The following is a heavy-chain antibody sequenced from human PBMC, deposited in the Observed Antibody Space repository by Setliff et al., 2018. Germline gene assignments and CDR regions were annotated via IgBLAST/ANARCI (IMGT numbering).Heavy chain of an antibody. Sequence: TSETLSLTCTVSGGSVTESFWSWIRQPAGRGLEWIGRMIVSGGADYNPSLKSRVTTSVDSPNNKFSLNLSSVSAADTAVYYCARGPDLTAVGATYFYGMDVWGQGATVTVSS. V-gene: IGHV4-4*07. CDR2: MIVSGGA. J-gene: IGHJ6*02. D-gene: IGHD6-19*01. CDR3: ARGPDLTAVGATYFYGMDV. CDR1: GGSVTESF.